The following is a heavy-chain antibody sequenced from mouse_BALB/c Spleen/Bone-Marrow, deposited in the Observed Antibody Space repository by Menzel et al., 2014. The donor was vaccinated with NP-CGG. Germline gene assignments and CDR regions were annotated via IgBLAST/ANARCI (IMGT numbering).Heavy chain of an antibody. V-gene: IGHV1-69*01. D-gene: IGHD2-4*01. CDR3: ARGGHDFSLDY. J-gene: IGHJ4*01. Sequence: QVQLKQSGAELGMPGASVKMSCKASGYTFTDNWIYWVKQRPGQGLEWIGAIDTSDSYTNYNQKFMGKASLTVDASSSTAYVQVSSLTSDDSAAYYCARGGHDFSLDYWGQGTSVTVSS. CDR2: IDTSDSYT. CDR1: GYTFTDNW.